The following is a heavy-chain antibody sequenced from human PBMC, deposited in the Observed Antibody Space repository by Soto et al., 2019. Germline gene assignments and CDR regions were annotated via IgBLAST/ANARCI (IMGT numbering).Heavy chain of an antibody. CDR3: ARGLLRYFVPYYFDY. J-gene: IGHJ4*02. V-gene: IGHV4-34*01. CDR1: GGSFSGYY. CDR2: INHSGST. Sequence: SETLSLTCAVYGGSFSGYYWSWIRQPPGKGLEWIGEINHSGSTNYNPSLKSRVTISVDTSKNQFSRKLSSVNAADTAVYYCARGLLRYFVPYYFDYWGQGTLVTVSS. D-gene: IGHD3-9*01.